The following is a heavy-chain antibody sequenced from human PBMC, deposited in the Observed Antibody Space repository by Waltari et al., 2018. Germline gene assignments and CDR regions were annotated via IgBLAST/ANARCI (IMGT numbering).Heavy chain of an antibody. V-gene: IGHV4-39*07. CDR1: GGSISSSSHY. D-gene: IGHD6-6*01. CDR2: IYYSGST. Sequence: QLQLQESGPGLVKPSETLSLTCTVSGGSISSSSHYWGWIRQPPGKGLEWIGSIYYSGSTYYNPSLKSRVTISVDTSKNQFSLKLSSVTAADTAVYYCARAWVGSSADAFDIWGQGTMVTVSS. CDR3: ARAWVGSSADAFDI. J-gene: IGHJ3*02.